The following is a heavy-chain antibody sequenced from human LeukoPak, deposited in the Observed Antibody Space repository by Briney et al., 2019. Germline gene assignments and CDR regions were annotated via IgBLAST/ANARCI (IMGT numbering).Heavy chain of an antibody. CDR3: AHGILTYYDFWSGYYTCWFDP. V-gene: IGHV2-5*01. Sequence: SGPTLVNPTQTLTLTCTFSGFSLRTSGVGVGWIRQPPGKTLEWLALIYWNDDKRYSPSLKSRLTITKDTSKNQVVLTMTNMDPVDTATYYCAHGILTYYDFWSGYYTCWFDPWGQGTLVTVSS. J-gene: IGHJ5*02. D-gene: IGHD3-3*01. CDR2: IYWNDDK. CDR1: GFSLRTSGVG.